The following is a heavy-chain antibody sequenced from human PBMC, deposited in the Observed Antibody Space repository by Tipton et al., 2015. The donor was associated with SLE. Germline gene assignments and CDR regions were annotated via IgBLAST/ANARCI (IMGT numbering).Heavy chain of an antibody. CDR3: ASPLGSGWEGGGYYFGS. V-gene: IGHV1-18*01. D-gene: IGHD6-19*01. CDR2: ISGYNGNT. J-gene: IGHJ4*02. CDR1: GYTFSTYG. Sequence: QLVQSGAEVKKPGASVKVSCKASGYTFSTYGISWVRQAPGQGLEWMGWISGYNGNTKSAQKLQGRVTMTTDTSTHTAYMELRSLRSDDTAVYYCASPLGSGWEGGGYYFGSGGQGALVTVSS.